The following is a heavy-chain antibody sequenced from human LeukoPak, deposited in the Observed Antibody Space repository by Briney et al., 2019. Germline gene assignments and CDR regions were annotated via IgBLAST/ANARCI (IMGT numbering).Heavy chain of an antibody. CDR1: GGSFSGYY. V-gene: IGHV4-34*01. CDR3: ARGLDFGVVIIEYYFDY. J-gene: IGHJ4*02. Sequence: SETLSLTCAVYGGSFSGYYWSWIRQPPGKGLEWIGEINHSGSTNYNPSLKSRVTISVDTSKNRFSLKLSSVTAADTAVYYCARGLDFGVVIIEYYFDYWGQGTLVTVSS. D-gene: IGHD3-3*01. CDR2: INHSGST.